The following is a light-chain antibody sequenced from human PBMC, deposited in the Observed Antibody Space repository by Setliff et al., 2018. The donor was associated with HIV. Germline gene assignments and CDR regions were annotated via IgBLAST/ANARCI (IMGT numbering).Light chain of an antibody. J-gene: IGLJ2*01. CDR2: DVS. Sequence: ALTQPASVSGSPGQSITISCTGTSSDIGGYNYVSWYQQHPGKAPKLMIYDVSKRPSGVPDRFSGSKSGNTAFLTISGLQGEDEADYYCCSYAGSYTVLFGGGTKVTVL. CDR1: SSDIGGYNY. V-gene: IGLV2-11*01. CDR3: CSYAGSYTVL.